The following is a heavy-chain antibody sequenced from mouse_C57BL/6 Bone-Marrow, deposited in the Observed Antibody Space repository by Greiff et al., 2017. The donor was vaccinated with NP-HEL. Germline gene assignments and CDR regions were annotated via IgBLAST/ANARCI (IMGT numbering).Heavy chain of an antibody. V-gene: IGHV14-4*01. D-gene: IGHD1-1*01. J-gene: IGHJ2*01. CDR2: IDPENGDT. CDR1: GFNITDDY. CDR3: TTYGSSPHYFDY. Sequence: EVQLQQSGAELVRPGASVKLSCTASGFNITDDYMHWVKQRPEQGLEWIGWIDPENGDTEYASKFQGKATITADTSSHTAYLQLSSLTSEDTAVYYCTTYGSSPHYFDYWGQGTTLTVSS.